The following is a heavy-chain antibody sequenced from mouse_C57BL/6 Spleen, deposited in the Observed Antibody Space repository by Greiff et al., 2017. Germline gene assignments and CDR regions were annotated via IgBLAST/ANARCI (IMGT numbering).Heavy chain of an antibody. Sequence: VKLQQPGAELVKPGASVKLSCKASGYTFTSYWMHWVKQRPGQGLEWIGMIHPNSGSTNYNEKFKSKATLTVDKSSSTAYMQLSSLTSEDSAVSYCAREGTTVVADAMDYWGQETSVTVSS. CDR2: IHPNSGST. CDR3: AREGTTVVADAMDY. CDR1: GYTFTSYW. J-gene: IGHJ4*01. D-gene: IGHD1-1*01. V-gene: IGHV1-64*01.